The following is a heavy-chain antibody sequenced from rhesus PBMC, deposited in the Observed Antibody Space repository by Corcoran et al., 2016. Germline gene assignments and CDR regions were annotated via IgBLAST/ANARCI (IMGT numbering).Heavy chain of an antibody. J-gene: IGHJ6*01. D-gene: IGHD3-3*01. V-gene: IGHV1-198*02. CDR2: IIPLVGIT. CDR1: GFTFGSYA. CDR3: ARAPPSLDWLMVYGLDS. Sequence: QVQLVQSGAEVKKPGASVKVSCKASGFTFGSYAISWVLQSPGQGLEWRGVIIPLVGITNYAEKCQGRVTITADTSTSTAYMELSSLRSEDTAVYYCARAPPSLDWLMVYGLDSWGQGVVVTVSS.